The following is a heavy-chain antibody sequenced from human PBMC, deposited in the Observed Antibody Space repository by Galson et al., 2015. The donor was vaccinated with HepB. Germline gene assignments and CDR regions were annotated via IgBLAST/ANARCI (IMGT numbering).Heavy chain of an antibody. Sequence: SLRLSCAASGFTFSTYAMNWVRQAPGKGLEWVSSTSGSGANTYYADSIKDRSSIYRDNSRDTVYLQMSSLRVEDTAVYYCAKDYCTSTSCRIDSWGQGTLVIVSS. CDR2: TSGSGANT. V-gene: IGHV3-23*01. CDR3: AKDYCTSTSCRIDS. D-gene: IGHD2-2*01. J-gene: IGHJ4*02. CDR1: GFTFSTYA.